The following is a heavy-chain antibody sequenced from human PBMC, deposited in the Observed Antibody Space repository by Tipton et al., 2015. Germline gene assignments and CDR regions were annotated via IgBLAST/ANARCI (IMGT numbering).Heavy chain of an antibody. J-gene: IGHJ5*02. D-gene: IGHD5-18*01. CDR2: IYYSGST. CDR3: ARTYSYGYENWFDP. CDR1: GGSISSSSYY. Sequence: ILSLTCTVSGGSISSSSYYWGWIRQPPGKGLEWIGSIYYSGSTYYNPSLKSRITISVDTSKNQFSLKLSSVTAADTAVYYCARTYSYGYENWFDPWGQGTLVTVSS. V-gene: IGHV4-39*07.